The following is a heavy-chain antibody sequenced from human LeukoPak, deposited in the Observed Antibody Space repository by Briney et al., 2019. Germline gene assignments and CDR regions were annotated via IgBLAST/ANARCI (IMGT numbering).Heavy chain of an antibody. CDR1: GDSISRDC. CDR2: FYTSGST. Sequence: SDTLSLTCTVSGDSISRDCWTWIRQPAGKGLEWIGRFYTSGSTDYNPSLESRVSISVDTSKNQFSLKLSSVTAADTAMYYCAHGGNSGSYSEHWGQGILVTVSS. J-gene: IGHJ4*02. CDR3: AHGGNSGSYSEH. V-gene: IGHV4-4*07. D-gene: IGHD1-26*01.